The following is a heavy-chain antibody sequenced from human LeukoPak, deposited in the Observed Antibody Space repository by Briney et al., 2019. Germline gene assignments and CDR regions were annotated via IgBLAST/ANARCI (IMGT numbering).Heavy chain of an antibody. CDR2: ISYDGSNK. Sequence: GGSLRLSCAASGFTFSSYGMHWVRQAPGKGLEWVAVISYDGSNKYYADSVKGRFTISRDNSKNTLYLQMNSLRAEDTAVYYCAKAVGVMVYATLSDYWGQGTLVTVSS. CDR3: AKAVGVMVYATLSDY. D-gene: IGHD2-8*01. J-gene: IGHJ4*02. V-gene: IGHV3-30*18. CDR1: GFTFSSYG.